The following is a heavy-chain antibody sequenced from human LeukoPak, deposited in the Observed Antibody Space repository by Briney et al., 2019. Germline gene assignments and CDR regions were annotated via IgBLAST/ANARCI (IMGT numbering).Heavy chain of an antibody. CDR1: GFSFSSYW. CDR3: VRGQNINY. CDR2: INEDGSEK. V-gene: IGHV3-7*01. J-gene: IGHJ4*02. Sequence: PGGSLRLSCVASGFSFSSYWMTWVRQAPGKGLEWVANINEDGSEKYYVDSVKGRLTISRDNAKNSLYVQMNSLRAEDTAVYYCVRGQNINYWGQGTLVTVSS.